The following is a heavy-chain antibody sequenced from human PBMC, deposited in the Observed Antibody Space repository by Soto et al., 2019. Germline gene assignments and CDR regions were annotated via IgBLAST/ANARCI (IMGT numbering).Heavy chain of an antibody. CDR3: ARDTGYTFGSLNY. V-gene: IGHV1-3*01. CDR1: GYTFTDYA. J-gene: IGHJ4*02. D-gene: IGHD5-18*01. CDR2: MNAGVGNT. Sequence: HVELVQSGADVKKPGASVTISRKASGYTFTDYALHRVRQAPGQRLEWMGWMNAGVGNTLYSQKFQGRITITRDTSASTAYMELNSLKSEDTAIYYCARDTGYTFGSLNYWGPGTLVTVSS.